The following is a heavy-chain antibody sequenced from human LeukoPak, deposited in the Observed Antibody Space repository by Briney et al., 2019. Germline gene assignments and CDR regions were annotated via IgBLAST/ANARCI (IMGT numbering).Heavy chain of an antibody. CDR2: INHSGST. CDR3: ARSSEGRYYYDSSGNSYFYYYMDV. J-gene: IGHJ6*03. CDR1: GGSFSGYY. V-gene: IGHV4-34*01. D-gene: IGHD3-22*01. Sequence: SETLSLTCAVYGGSFSGYYWSWIRQPPGKGLEWIGEINHSGSTNYKSSLKSRVTISVDMSTNQFSLKLRSVTAADTAVYYCARSSEGRYYYDSSGNSYFYYYMDVWGKGTTVTISS.